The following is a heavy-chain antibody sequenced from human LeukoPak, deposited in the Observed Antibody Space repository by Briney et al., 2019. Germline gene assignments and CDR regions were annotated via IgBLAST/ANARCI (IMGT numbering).Heavy chain of an antibody. CDR1: GFTFSTYG. J-gene: IGHJ6*03. CDR3: AKDRCSSTSCYGGGFYYYYMDV. CDR2: IRSDGSNK. D-gene: IGHD2-2*01. V-gene: IGHV3-30*02. Sequence: GGSLRLSCAASGFTFSTYGMHWVRQAPGKGLEWVAFIRSDGSNKYYADSVKGRFTISRDTSKNTLFVEINSLRAEDTAVYYCAKDRCSSTSCYGGGFYYYYMDVWGKGTTVTVSS.